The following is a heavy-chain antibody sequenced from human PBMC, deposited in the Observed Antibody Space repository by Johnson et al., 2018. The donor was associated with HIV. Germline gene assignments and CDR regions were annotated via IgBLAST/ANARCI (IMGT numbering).Heavy chain of an antibody. CDR3: ARVIYFDWLDAFDI. D-gene: IGHD3-9*01. Sequence: VQLVESGGGLVQPGGSLRLSCAASGFTFSSYWMSWVRQAPGKGLEWVANIKQDGSEKYYVDSVKGRFTISRDNAKNSLYLQMNSLRAEDTAVYYCARVIYFDWLDAFDIWGQGTMVTVSS. CDR2: IKQDGSEK. CDR1: GFTFSSYW. V-gene: IGHV3-7*01. J-gene: IGHJ3*02.